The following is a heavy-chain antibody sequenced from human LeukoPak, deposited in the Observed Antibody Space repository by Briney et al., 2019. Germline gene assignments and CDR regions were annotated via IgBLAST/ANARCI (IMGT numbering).Heavy chain of an antibody. CDR3: ARGVVTTNLDYFDY. Sequence: PSETLSLTCAFYGGSFSAHYWSWIRQPPGKGLEWIGEINHSGSSNYNPSLQSRVTISVDTSKTQFSLKVSSVTAADTAVYYCARGVVTTNLDYFDYWGQGTLVTVSS. D-gene: IGHD5-12*01. CDR1: GGSFSAHY. J-gene: IGHJ4*02. CDR2: INHSGSS. V-gene: IGHV4-34*01.